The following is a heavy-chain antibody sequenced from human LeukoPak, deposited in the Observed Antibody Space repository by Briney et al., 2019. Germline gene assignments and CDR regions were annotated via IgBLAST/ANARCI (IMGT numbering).Heavy chain of an antibody. Sequence: GASVKVSCKASGYTFTSYYMHWVRQAPGQGLEWMGIINPSGGSTSYAQKFQGGVTMTRDTSTSTVYMELSSLRSEDTAVYYCARDQLRGGYYYYGMDVWGQGTTVTVSS. CDR1: GYTFTSYY. CDR3: ARDQLRGGYYYYGMDV. CDR2: INPSGGST. J-gene: IGHJ6*02. V-gene: IGHV1-46*01. D-gene: IGHD2-15*01.